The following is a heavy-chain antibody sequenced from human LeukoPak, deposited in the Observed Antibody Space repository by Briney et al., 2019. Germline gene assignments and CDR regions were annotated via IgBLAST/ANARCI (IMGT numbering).Heavy chain of an antibody. Sequence: SQTLSLTCTVSGGSISSGDYYWSWIRQPPGKGLEWIGYIYYSGSTYYNPSLKSRVTISVDTSKNQFSLKLSSVTAADTAVYYCARGRLYYDSSGYYPNFXYWGQGTLVTVSS. J-gene: IGHJ4*02. CDR3: ARGRLYYDSSGYYPNFXY. D-gene: IGHD3-22*01. CDR1: GGSISSGDYY. V-gene: IGHV4-30-4*08. CDR2: IYYSGST.